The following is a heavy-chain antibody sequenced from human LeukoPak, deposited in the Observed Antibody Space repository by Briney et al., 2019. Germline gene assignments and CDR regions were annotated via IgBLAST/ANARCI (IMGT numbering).Heavy chain of an antibody. V-gene: IGHV4-34*01. CDR2: INHSGST. Sequence: KPSETLSLTCAVYGGSFSGYYWSWIRQPPGKGLEWIGEINHSGSTNYNPSLKSRVTISVDTSKNQFSLKLSSVTAADTAVYYCARGGDYFGYWGQGTLVTVSS. CDR3: ARGGDYFGY. D-gene: IGHD4-17*01. CDR1: GGSFSGYY. J-gene: IGHJ4*02.